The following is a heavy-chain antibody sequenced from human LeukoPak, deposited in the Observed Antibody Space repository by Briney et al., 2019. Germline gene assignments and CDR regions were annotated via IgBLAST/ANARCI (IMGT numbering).Heavy chain of an antibody. CDR3: PRLVAAPGTYYFDY. V-gene: IGHV4-39*01. Sequence: SETLSLTCAVSGGSISSSSYFWGWIRQPPGKGLEWIGSLYYSGSTFYNPSLKSRVTISVDTSKNQFSLKLSSVTAADTAVYYCPRLVAAPGTYYFDYWGQGTLVTVSS. CDR2: LYYSGST. D-gene: IGHD6-13*01. CDR1: GGSISSSSYF. J-gene: IGHJ4*02.